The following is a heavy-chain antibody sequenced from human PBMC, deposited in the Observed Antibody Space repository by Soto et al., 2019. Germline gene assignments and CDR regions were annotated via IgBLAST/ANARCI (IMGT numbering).Heavy chain of an antibody. CDR2: IVNQGGRK. J-gene: IGHJ4*02. D-gene: IGHD1-1*01. V-gene: IGHV3-33*01. CDR3: ARDDEYDDNGLDY. CDR1: GFLFSRFG. Sequence: QVQLVESGGGVVQPGTSLRLSCAASGFLFSRFGMHWVRQAPGKGLGWVAVIVNQGGRKDYADSVRGRFTISRDNSRNTLFLEMSSLRVEDTAIYYCARDDEYDDNGLDYWGQGTLVTVSS.